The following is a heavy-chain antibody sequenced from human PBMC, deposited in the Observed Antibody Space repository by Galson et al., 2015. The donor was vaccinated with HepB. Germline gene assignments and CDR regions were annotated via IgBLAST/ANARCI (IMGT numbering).Heavy chain of an antibody. Sequence: SVKVSCKASGYTFTGYYMHWVRQAPGQGLEWMGWINPNSGGTNYAQKFQGRVTMTRDTSISTAYMELSRLRSDDTAVYYCARAPIAVAWGDWFDPWGQGTLVTVSS. CDR2: INPNSGGT. V-gene: IGHV1-2*02. CDR3: ARAPIAVAWGDWFDP. D-gene: IGHD6-19*01. J-gene: IGHJ5*02. CDR1: GYTFTGYY.